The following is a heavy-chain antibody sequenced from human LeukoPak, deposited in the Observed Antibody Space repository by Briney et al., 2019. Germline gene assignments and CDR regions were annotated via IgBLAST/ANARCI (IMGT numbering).Heavy chain of an antibody. CDR2: IYNSRST. D-gene: IGHD3-16*01. Sequence: SETLSLTCTVSGGSISSYHWTWIRQPPGKGLEWIGYIYNSRSTNYNASLKSRVTISVDTSKNQFSLRLNSVTAADTAVYYCARRNVLTEGEAFDIWGQGTMVTVSS. CDR3: ARRNVLTEGEAFDI. V-gene: IGHV4-59*08. CDR1: GGSISSYH. J-gene: IGHJ3*02.